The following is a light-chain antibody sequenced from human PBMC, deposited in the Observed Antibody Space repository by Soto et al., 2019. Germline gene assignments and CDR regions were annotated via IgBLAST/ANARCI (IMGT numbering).Light chain of an antibody. Sequence: QSALTQPASVSGSPGQSITISCTGTSSDVGGYNYVSWYQQHPGKAPKLMIYEVSNRPSGVSNRCSGSKSGNTASLTISGLQAEDEADYYCSSYTSSSLYDFGTGTKVTVL. J-gene: IGLJ1*01. V-gene: IGLV2-14*01. CDR1: SSDVGGYNY. CDR2: EVS. CDR3: SSYTSSSLYD.